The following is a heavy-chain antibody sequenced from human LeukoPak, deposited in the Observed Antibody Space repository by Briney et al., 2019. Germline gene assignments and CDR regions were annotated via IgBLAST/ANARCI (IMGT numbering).Heavy chain of an antibody. CDR1: GFTFSSYG. CDR3: AKDQGFGILTGYPTYYYGMDV. V-gene: IGHV3-30*18. D-gene: IGHD3-9*01. CDR2: ISYDGSNK. Sequence: GGSLRLSCAASGFTFSSYGMHWVRQAPGKGLEWVAVISYDGSNKYYADSVKGRFTISRDNSKNTLYLQMNSLRAEDKAVYYCAKDQGFGILTGYPTYYYGMDVWGQGTTVTVSS. J-gene: IGHJ6*02.